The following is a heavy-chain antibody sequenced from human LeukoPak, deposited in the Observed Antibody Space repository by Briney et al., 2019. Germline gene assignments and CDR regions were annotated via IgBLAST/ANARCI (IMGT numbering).Heavy chain of an antibody. CDR1: GSTFSSFW. Sequence: GGSLRLSCAVSGSTFSSFWMHWVRQAPGKGLVWVSRINSDGSSTTYADSVKGRFTISRDNAKNTLYLQINSLRGEDTAVYYCTRGGGYFDYWGQGTLVTVSS. D-gene: IGHD3-16*01. CDR3: TRGGGYFDY. V-gene: IGHV3-74*01. CDR2: INSDGSST. J-gene: IGHJ4*02.